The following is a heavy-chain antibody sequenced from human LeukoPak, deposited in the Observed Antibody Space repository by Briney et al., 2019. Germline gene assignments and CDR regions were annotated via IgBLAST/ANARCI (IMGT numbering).Heavy chain of an antibody. Sequence: ASVKVSYKVSGYTLTELSMHWVRQAPGKGLEWLGGFDPEHGETVYAQKLQGRVTMTEDTTTDIAYMELSSLTSEDTAVYYCATGPSLLEWFDCDYWGQGTLVTVSS. CDR1: GYTLTELS. J-gene: IGHJ4*02. CDR3: ATGPSLLEWFDCDY. D-gene: IGHD3-3*01. V-gene: IGHV1-24*01. CDR2: FDPEHGET.